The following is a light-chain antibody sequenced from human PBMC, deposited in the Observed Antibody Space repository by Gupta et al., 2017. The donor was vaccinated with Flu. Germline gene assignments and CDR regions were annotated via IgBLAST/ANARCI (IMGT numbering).Light chain of an antibody. V-gene: IGKV3-11*01. Sequence: PANLSLSPGERATLSCRASQSVSSYLAWYQQKPGQAPRLLIYDTSNRATGIPARFSGSVSGTDFTLTISSLEPEDFAVYYCQQRSNWPYTFGKGTKMEIK. J-gene: IGKJ2*01. CDR2: DTS. CDR1: QSVSSY. CDR3: QQRSNWPYT.